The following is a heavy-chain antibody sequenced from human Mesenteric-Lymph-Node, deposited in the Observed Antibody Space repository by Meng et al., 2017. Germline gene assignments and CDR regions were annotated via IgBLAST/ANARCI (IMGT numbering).Heavy chain of an antibody. Sequence: GESLKISCAASGFTFSTSIMNWVRQAPGKGLEWVSYISHNSRYMHYADSVKGRFTISRDNSKDTLYLQLSGLRAEDTAVYYCAKNIGPNLAASYFDYWGQGTLVTVSS. CDR3: AKNIGPNLAASYFDY. CDR1: GFTFSTSI. D-gene: IGHD6-25*01. CDR2: ISHNSRYM. J-gene: IGHJ4*02. V-gene: IGHV3-21*05.